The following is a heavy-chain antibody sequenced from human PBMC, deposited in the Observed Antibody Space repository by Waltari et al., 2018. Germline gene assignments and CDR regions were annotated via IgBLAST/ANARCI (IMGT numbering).Heavy chain of an antibody. CDR3: ARDGYSSSWLGAFDI. CDR1: GYTFTSYY. CDR2: INPSGGST. Sequence: QLQLVQSGAEVKNPGASVKVSCKASGYTFTSYYMHWVRQSPGQGLEWMGIINPSGGSTSYAQKFQGRVTMTRDTSTSTVYMELSSLRSEDTAVYYCARDGYSSSWLGAFDIWGQGTMVTVSS. J-gene: IGHJ3*02. D-gene: IGHD6-13*01. V-gene: IGHV1-46*01.